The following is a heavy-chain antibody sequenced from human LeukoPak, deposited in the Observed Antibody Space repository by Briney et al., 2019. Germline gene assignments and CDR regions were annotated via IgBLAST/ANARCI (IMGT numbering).Heavy chain of an antibody. J-gene: IGHJ1*01. V-gene: IGHV3-23*01. CDR2: IDYDGGSG. CDR1: GFTLSSYE. CDR3: TRNSGWYGLS. Sequence: GGSLRLSWTVSGFTLSSYEMSWIRQAPGKGLEWVSSIDYDGGSGHYADSVKGRFTISRDNSNNTLFLHLNSLRGEDTAVYYCTRNSGWYGLSWGQGTLVTVSS. D-gene: IGHD6-19*01.